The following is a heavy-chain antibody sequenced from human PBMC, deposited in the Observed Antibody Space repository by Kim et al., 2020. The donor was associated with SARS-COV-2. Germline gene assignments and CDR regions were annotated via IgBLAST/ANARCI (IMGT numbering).Heavy chain of an antibody. Sequence: SETLSLTCSVSTGSIKNYYWSWIRQSPEKGLEWIGKVYYSGDTNYNPSLESRVTISADTSKNQISLNLSSVTAADTGVYYCARGGETSPWVGDFDYWGQGTLVTVSS. D-gene: IGHD3-16*01. CDR1: TGSIKNYY. J-gene: IGHJ4*02. CDR2: VYYSGDT. V-gene: IGHV4-59*13. CDR3: ARGGETSPWVGDFDY.